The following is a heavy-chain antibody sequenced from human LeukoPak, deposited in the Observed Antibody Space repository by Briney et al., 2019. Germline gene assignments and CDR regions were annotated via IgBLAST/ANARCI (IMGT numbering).Heavy chain of an antibody. J-gene: IGHJ3*02. CDR3: ARAAPSGPGMAFDI. Sequence: GGSLRLSCAASGFTVSSNYMSWVRQAPGKGLEWVSVIYSGGSTYYADSVKGRFTISRDNSKNTLYLQMNSLRAEDTAVYYCARAAPSGPGMAFDIWGQGTMVTVSS. D-gene: IGHD1-14*01. V-gene: IGHV3-53*01. CDR2: IYSGGST. CDR1: GFTVSSNY.